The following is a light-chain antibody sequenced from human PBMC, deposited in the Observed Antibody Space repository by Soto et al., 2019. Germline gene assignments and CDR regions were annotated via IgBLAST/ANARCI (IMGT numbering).Light chain of an antibody. J-gene: IGLJ3*02. Sequence: QSALTQPAAVSGSPGQSITISCTGTSSDVGTYNLVSWYQQYPGKAPKLMIYATSKRPSGVSNRFSGSKSSDTASLTISGLQAEDEADYYCTSFARGSTLVFGGGTKLTVL. V-gene: IGLV2-23*01. CDR2: ATS. CDR1: SSDVGTYNL. CDR3: TSFARGSTLV.